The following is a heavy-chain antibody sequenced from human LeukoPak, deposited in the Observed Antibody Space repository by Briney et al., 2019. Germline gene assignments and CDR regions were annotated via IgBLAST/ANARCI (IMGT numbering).Heavy chain of an antibody. CDR3: ARGRDYGDYVSDFDY. CDR2: IYYSGST. D-gene: IGHD4-17*01. CDR1: GGSISSYY. Sequence: SETLSRTCTVSGGSISSYYWSWIRQPPGKGLEWIGYIYYSGSTNYNPSLKSRVTISVDTSKNQFSLKLSSVTAADTAVYYCARGRDYGDYVSDFDYWGQGTLVTVSS. J-gene: IGHJ4*02. V-gene: IGHV4-59*12.